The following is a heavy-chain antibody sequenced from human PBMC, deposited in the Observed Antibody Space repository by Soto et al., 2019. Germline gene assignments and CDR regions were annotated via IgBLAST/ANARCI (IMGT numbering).Heavy chain of an antibody. CDR2: IWYDGSNK. CDR3: ARTVQVGKQLVRVPYYYGMDV. J-gene: IGHJ6*02. CDR1: GFTFSSYG. Sequence: PGGSLRLSCAASGFTFSSYGMHWVRQAPGKGLEWVAVIWYDGSNKYYADSVKGRFTISRDNSKNTLYLQMNSLRAEDTAVYYCARTVQVGKQLVRVPYYYGMDVWGQGTTVTVSS. V-gene: IGHV3-33*01. D-gene: IGHD6-13*01.